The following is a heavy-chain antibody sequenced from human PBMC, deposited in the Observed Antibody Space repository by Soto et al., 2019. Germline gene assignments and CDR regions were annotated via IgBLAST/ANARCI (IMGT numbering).Heavy chain of an antibody. CDR2: INARNGKT. CDR3: AXVSGWYFLDY. CDR1: GYTFTSYA. J-gene: IGHJ4*02. D-gene: IGHD6-19*01. Sequence: QVRLVQSGAEEKKPGASVKVSCKASGYTFTSYAMHWVRQAPGQRLEWMGWINARNGKTKYSQKSQGRVTFTRDTXXXXXXXXXXXXXXXXXXXXXCAXVSGWYFLDYWGQGTLVTV. V-gene: IGHV1-3*05.